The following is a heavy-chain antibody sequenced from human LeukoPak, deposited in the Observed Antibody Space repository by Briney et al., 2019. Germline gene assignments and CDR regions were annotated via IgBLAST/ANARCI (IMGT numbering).Heavy chain of an antibody. D-gene: IGHD4-17*01. CDR2: IIPIFGTT. CDR3: ARDPTTVHAFDI. CDR1: GGTFSNYA. V-gene: IGHV1-69*06. J-gene: IGHJ3*02. Sequence: GAPVKVSCKASGGTFSNYAISWVQQAPGQGLEWMGGIIPIFGTTNYAQKFQGRVTITADKSTSTVYMELSSLRSEDTAIYYCARDPTTVHAFDIWGQGTMVTVSS.